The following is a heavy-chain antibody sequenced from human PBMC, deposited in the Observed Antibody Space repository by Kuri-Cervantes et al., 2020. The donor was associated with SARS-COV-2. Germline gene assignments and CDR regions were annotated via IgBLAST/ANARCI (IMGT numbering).Heavy chain of an antibody. V-gene: IGHV3-33*01. CDR1: GFTFSGYG. J-gene: IGHJ5*02. CDR3: ARERGVIPAGLGWFDP. Sequence: GGSLRLSCSASGFTFSGYGMHWVRQAPGKGLEWVAVIWYDGTKKLYADSVEGRFTISRDNSKNSLYLQMNSLRVEDTAVYYCARERGVIPAGLGWFDPWGQGTLVTVSS. CDR2: IWYDGTKK. D-gene: IGHD2-2*01.